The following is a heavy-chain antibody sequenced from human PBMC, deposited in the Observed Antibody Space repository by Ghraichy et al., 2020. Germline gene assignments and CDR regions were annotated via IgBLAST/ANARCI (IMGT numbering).Heavy chain of an antibody. D-gene: IGHD3-10*01. V-gene: IGHV3-23*01. CDR1: GFTFSNYA. CDR3: AKEKPYYPSSFDY. CDR2: IGPSGSST. Sequence: GGSLRLSCTASGFTFSNYAMSWVHQAPGKRLEWVSGIGPSGSSTYYADSVKGRFTISRDNSKNTLLLQMNSLGAEDTAVYFCAKEKPYYPSSFDYWGQGTLVTVSS. J-gene: IGHJ4*02.